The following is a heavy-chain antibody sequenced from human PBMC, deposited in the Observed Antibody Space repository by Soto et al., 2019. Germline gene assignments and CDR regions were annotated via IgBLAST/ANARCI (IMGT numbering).Heavy chain of an antibody. J-gene: IGHJ4*02. CDR2: IHPRDSFT. V-gene: IGHV5-51*01. D-gene: IGHD1-1*01. Sequence: PGESLKISCLGSGYAFFAYRIAWVRQLPGKGFEYLGSIHPRDSFTRYSPSLAGQLTISVDKTINTAYLQWASLRASDAALYYCARQNDFYRGEGISDYWGQGTLVTVSS. CDR3: ARQNDFYRGEGISDY. CDR1: GYAFFAYR.